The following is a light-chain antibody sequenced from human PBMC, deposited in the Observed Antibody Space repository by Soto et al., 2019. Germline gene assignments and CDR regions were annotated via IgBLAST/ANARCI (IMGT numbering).Light chain of an antibody. CDR1: QSVSSSH. CDR2: GAS. J-gene: IGKJ1*01. V-gene: IGKV3-20*01. Sequence: EIVLTQSPGTLSLXXGGXXXXXXXASQSVSSSHLAWYQQKPGQAPRLLISGASSRATGIPDRFTGSGSGTDFTLTISRLEPEDFAVYYCQQYGSSPRTFGQGTKVDIK. CDR3: QQYGSSPRT.